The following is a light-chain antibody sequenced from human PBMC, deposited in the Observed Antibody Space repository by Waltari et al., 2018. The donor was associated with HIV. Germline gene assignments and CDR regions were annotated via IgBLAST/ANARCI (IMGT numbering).Light chain of an antibody. Sequence: QLALTQSPSASASVGASVNLTCTLSSGHSNYDIAWHQQQPEKGPRYLMKVNSDGSHKKEDWVPDRFSGSSSGAERYLTIASLQSEDEGDYYCQTWGSGIHVVFGGGTKVTVL. CDR3: QTWGSGIHVV. V-gene: IGLV4-69*01. CDR2: VNSDGSH. J-gene: IGLJ2*01. CDR1: SGHSNYD.